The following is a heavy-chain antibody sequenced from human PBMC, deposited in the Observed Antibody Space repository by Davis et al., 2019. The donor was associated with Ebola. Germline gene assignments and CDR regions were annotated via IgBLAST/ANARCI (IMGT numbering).Heavy chain of an antibody. CDR3: ATASVLQYSGSYTFDY. Sequence: SVKVSCKASGGTFSSYAISWVRQAPGQGLEWMGGIIPIFGTANYAQKFQGRVTITADESTSTAYMELSSLRSEDTAVYYCATASVLQYSGSYTFDYWGQGTLVTVSS. V-gene: IGHV1-69*13. J-gene: IGHJ4*02. CDR2: IIPIFGTA. D-gene: IGHD1-26*01. CDR1: GGTFSSYA.